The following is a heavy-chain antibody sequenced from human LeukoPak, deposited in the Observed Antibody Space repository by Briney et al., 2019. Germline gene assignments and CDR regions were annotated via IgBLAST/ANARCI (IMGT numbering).Heavy chain of an antibody. V-gene: IGHV3-48*04. J-gene: IGHJ5*02. CDR3: ARECKAIAVAGSRWFDP. CDR1: GFTFSSYS. Sequence: GGSLRLSCAASGFTFSSYSMNWVRQAPGKGLEWVSYISSSGSTIYYADSVKGRFTISRDNAKISLYLQMNSLRAEDTAVYYCARECKAIAVAGSRWFDPWGQGTLVTVSS. CDR2: ISSSGSTI. D-gene: IGHD6-19*01.